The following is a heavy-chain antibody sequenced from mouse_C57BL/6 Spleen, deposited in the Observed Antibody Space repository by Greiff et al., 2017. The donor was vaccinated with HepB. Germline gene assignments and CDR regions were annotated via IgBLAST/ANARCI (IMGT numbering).Heavy chain of an antibody. CDR1: GFTFSDYY. CDR2: ISNGGGST. CDR3: ARHTAEYFDV. Sequence: EVKVVESGGGLVQPGGSLKLSCAASGFTFSDYYMYWVRQTPEKRLEWVAYISNGGGSTYYPDTVKGRFTISRDNAKNTLYLQMSRLKSEDTAMYYCARHTAEYFDVWGTGTTVTVSS. J-gene: IGHJ1*03. V-gene: IGHV5-12*01.